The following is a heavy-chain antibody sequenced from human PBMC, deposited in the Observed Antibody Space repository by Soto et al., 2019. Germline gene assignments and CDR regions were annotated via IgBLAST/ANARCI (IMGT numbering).Heavy chain of an antibody. D-gene: IGHD6-13*01. J-gene: IGHJ5*02. V-gene: IGHV3-21*01. Sequence: GGSLRLSCAASGFTFISYSMNWVRQAPGKGLEWVSSISSSSSYIYYADSVKGRFTISRDNAKNSLYLQMNSLRAEDTAVYYCARETSSSWKTNWFDPWGQGTLVTVSS. CDR3: ARETSSSWKTNWFDP. CDR1: GFTFISYS. CDR2: ISSSSSYI.